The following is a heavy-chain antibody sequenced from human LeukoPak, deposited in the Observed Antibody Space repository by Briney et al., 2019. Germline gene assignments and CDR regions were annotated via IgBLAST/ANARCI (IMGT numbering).Heavy chain of an antibody. J-gene: IGHJ6*03. CDR2: INPNSGGT. D-gene: IGHD2-2*02. Sequence: GASVKVSCKASGYTFTGYYMHWVRQAPGQGLEWMGWINPNSGGTNYAQKFQGRVTMTRDTSISTAYMELSRLRPDDTAVYYCASRGYCTSTSCYSPNYYYYYMDVWGKGTTVTVSS. CDR3: ASRGYCTSTSCYSPNYYYYYMDV. V-gene: IGHV1-2*02. CDR1: GYTFTGYY.